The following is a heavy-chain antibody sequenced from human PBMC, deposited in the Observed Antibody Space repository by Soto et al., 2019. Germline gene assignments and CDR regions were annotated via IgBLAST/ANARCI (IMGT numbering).Heavy chain of an antibody. J-gene: IGHJ4*02. CDR1: GFTFSSYA. CDR3: ASGRFGLDY. V-gene: IGHV3-64*01. D-gene: IGHD3-16*01. Sequence: GGSLRLSCAASGFTFSSYAMHWVRQAPGKGLEYVSAISSNGGSTYYANSVKGRFTISRDNSKNTLYLQMGSLRAEDMAVYYCASGRFGLDYWGQGTLVTVSS. CDR2: ISSNGGST.